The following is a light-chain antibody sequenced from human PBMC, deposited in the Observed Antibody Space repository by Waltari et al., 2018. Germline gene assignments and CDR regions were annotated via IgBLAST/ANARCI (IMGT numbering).Light chain of an antibody. CDR3: QQFNSYPALT. Sequence: AIQLTQAPSSLSASVGDRVTITCRASQGMSSALAWYQQKPGKAPKLLIYDASSLESGVPSRFSGSGTGTEFTLTISSLQHEDFATYYCQQFNSYPALTFGGGTKVEIK. V-gene: IGKV1-13*02. CDR2: DAS. J-gene: IGKJ4*01. CDR1: QGMSSA.